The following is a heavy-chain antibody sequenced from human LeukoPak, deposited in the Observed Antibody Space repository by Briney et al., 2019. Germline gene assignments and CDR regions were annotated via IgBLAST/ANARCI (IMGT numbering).Heavy chain of an antibody. CDR1: GGSVSSGSYY. J-gene: IGHJ4*02. Sequence: SETLSLTCTVSGGSVSSGSYYWSWIRQPPGKGLEWIGYIYYSGNTNYNPSLKSRVTISVDTSKNQFSLKLSSVTAADTAVYYCAREGYYYGSGSPNWGQGTLVTVSS. D-gene: IGHD3-10*01. V-gene: IGHV4-61*01. CDR2: IYYSGNT. CDR3: AREGYYYGSGSPN.